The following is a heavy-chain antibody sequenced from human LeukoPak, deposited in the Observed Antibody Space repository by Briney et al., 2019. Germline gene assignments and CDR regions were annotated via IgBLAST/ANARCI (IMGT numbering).Heavy chain of an antibody. CDR3: ARGSGDFWSTPTFYYYMDV. CDR1: GGSISSYY. Sequence: SETLSLTCTVSGGSISSYYWSWIRQPPGKGLEWIGYIYCSGSTNYNPSLKSRVTISVDTSKNQFSLKLSSVTAADTAVYYCARGSGDFWSTPTFYYYMDVWGKGTTVTVSS. D-gene: IGHD3-3*01. V-gene: IGHV4-59*01. CDR2: IYCSGST. J-gene: IGHJ6*03.